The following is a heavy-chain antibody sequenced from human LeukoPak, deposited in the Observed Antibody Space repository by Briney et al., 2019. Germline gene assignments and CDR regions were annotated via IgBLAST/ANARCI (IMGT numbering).Heavy chain of an antibody. V-gene: IGHV3-21*01. CDR3: ARAYGATAHPSDWYFDL. J-gene: IGHJ2*01. CDR1: GFTFSSYS. D-gene: IGHD5-12*01. Sequence: GGSLRLSCAASGFTFSSYSMNWVRQAPGKGLEWVSSISSSSSYIYYADSVKGRFTICRDNAKNSLYLQMNSLRAEDTAVYYCARAYGATAHPSDWYFDLWGRGTLVTVSS. CDR2: ISSSSSYI.